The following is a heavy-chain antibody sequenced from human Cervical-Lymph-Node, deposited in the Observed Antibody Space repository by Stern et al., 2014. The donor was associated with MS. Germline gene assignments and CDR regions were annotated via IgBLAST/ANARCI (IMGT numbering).Heavy chain of an antibody. CDR1: GGTFSSYA. CDR2: IIPIFGTA. J-gene: IGHJ6*02. Sequence: QVQLVESGAEVKKPGSSVKVSCKTSGGTFSSYAFSWVRQAPGPGLEWMGVIIPIFGTANYAQKFRDRVTITADDSTTTVYMELSSLRSDDTAVYYCARVGRYSFGLDYYYFGMDVWGQGTTVTVSS. D-gene: IGHD5-18*01. CDR3: ARVGRYSFGLDYYYFGMDV. V-gene: IGHV1-69*01.